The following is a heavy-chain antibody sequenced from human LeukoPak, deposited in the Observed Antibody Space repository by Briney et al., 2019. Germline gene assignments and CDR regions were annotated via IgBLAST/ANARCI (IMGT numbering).Heavy chain of an antibody. CDR3: AELGITMIGGV. Sequence: QAGGSLRLSCAASGFTFSSYEMNWARQAPGKGLEWVSYISSSDSTIYYADSVKGRFTISRDNAKNSLYLQMNSLRAEDTAVYYCAELGITMIGGVWGKGTTVTISS. V-gene: IGHV3-48*03. CDR2: ISSSDSTI. CDR1: GFTFSSYE. D-gene: IGHD3-10*02. J-gene: IGHJ6*04.